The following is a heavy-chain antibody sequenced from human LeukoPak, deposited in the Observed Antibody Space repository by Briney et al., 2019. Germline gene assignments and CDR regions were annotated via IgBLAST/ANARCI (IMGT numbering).Heavy chain of an antibody. CDR2: ISDRGST. Sequence: PSETLSLTCIVSGSSINSGYYWGWIRQPPGKGLEWIGTISDRGSTYNNPSLKSRVTISVDTSKNQLSLKLTSVTAADTAVYYCARLPGASRPRYYFDYWVQGTLVTVSS. CDR1: GSSINSGYY. J-gene: IGHJ4*02. D-gene: IGHD6-6*01. CDR3: ARLPGASRPRYYFDY. V-gene: IGHV4-38-2*02.